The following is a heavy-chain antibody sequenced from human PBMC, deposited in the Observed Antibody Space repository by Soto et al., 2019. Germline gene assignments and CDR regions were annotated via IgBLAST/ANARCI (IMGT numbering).Heavy chain of an antibody. CDR3: ARGLGSVVVVVAATPNEKNELPGNWFDP. Sequence: SETLSLTCTVSGGSISSSSYYWGWIRQPPGKGLEWIGSIYYSGSTNYNPSLKSRVTISVDTSKNQFSLKLSSVTAADTAVYYCARGLGSVVVVVAATPNEKNELPGNWFDPWGQGTLVTVPQ. CDR1: GGSISSSSYY. CDR2: IYYSGST. V-gene: IGHV4-39*07. D-gene: IGHD2-15*01. J-gene: IGHJ5*02.